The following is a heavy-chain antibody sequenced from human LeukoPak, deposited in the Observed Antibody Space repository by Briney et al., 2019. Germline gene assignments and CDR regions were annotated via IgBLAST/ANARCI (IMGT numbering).Heavy chain of an antibody. V-gene: IGHV4-59*01. CDR2: IYYSGST. J-gene: IGHJ4*02. CDR1: GDSFSGYY. Sequence: NSSETLSLTCAVYGDSFSGYYWSWLRQPPGKGLEGIGYIYYSGSTNYNPSLKSRVTISVDTSKNQFSLKLSSVTAADTAVYYCASINWGSYFDYWGQGTLVTVSS. D-gene: IGHD7-27*01. CDR3: ASINWGSYFDY.